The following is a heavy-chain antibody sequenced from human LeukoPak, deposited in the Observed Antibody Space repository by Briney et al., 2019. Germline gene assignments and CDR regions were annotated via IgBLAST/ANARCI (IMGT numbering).Heavy chain of an antibody. CDR1: GFIFNNCG. J-gene: IGHJ4*02. CDR3: GRDRSYGSFDY. Sequence: GGSLRLSCAASGFIFNNCGMNWVRQVPGKGLEWVSGTGGSTGYADSVKGRFTISRDNAKNSLYLQMNNLRAEDTALYYCGRDRSYGSFDYWGQGTLVTVSS. D-gene: IGHD5-18*01. V-gene: IGHV3-20*04. CDR2: TGGST.